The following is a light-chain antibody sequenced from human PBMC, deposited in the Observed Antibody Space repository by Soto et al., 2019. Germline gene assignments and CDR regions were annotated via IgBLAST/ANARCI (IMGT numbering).Light chain of an antibody. CDR3: CSYAGSSYV. CDR1: SSDVGGYNY. J-gene: IGLJ1*01. Sequence: QSALTQPRSVSGSPGQSVTISCTGTSSDVGGYNYVSWYQQHPGKAPKLMIYDVNKRPSGVTDRFSGSKSGNTASLTISGLQAEDEADYYCCSYAGSSYVFGTGTKLTVL. V-gene: IGLV2-11*01. CDR2: DVN.